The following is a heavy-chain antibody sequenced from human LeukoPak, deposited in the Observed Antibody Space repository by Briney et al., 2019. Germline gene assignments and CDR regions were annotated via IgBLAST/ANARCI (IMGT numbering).Heavy chain of an antibody. Sequence: ASVKVSCKASGYTFTNYLLHWVRQAPGQGVEWVGRIAHRVDMTNKVQKFWDRATMTRDTSTSIVYMELSSLGSEDTAVYHCVREESGGYFDYWGQGTLVTVSS. D-gene: IGHD2-8*02. CDR1: GYTFTNYL. CDR3: VREESGGYFDY. J-gene: IGHJ4*02. V-gene: IGHV1-46*01. CDR2: IAHRVDMT.